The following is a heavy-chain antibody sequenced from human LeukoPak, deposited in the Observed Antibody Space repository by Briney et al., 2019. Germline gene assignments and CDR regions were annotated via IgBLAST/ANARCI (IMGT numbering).Heavy chain of an antibody. D-gene: IGHD3-16*01. CDR2: ISDDGYST. CDR3: ARVAPPLDDYIRGSFPYYSDY. CDR1: RFIFDNYG. J-gene: IGHJ4*02. Sequence: GGSLRLSCAASRFIFDNYGMTWVRQAPGKGLEWVSGISDDGYSTYYADSVKGRFTISRDNSKNTLYLHMSSLRVEDTAVFYCARVAPPLDDYIRGSFPYYSDYWGQGTPVTVSS. V-gene: IGHV3-23*01.